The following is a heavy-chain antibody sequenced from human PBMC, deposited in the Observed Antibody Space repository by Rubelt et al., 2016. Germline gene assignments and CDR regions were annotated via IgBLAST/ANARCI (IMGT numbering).Heavy chain of an antibody. D-gene: IGHD5-18*01. CDR3: ARLSIFEDTAMVMSDY. Sequence: QVQLVQSGAEVKKPGSSVKVSCQASGGTFSSYAISWVRQAPGKGLEGMGGIIPFFGNANYAQKVQGRVTITADESTSTAYMELSSLRSEDTAVYYCARLSIFEDTAMVMSDYWGQGTLVTVSS. CDR2: IIPFFGNA. V-gene: IGHV1-69*01. J-gene: IGHJ4*02. CDR1: GGTFSSYA.